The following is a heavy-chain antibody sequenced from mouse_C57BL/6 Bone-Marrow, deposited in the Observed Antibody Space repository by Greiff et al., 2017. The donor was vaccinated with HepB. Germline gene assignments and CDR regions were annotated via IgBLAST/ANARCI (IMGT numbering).Heavy chain of an antibody. CDR3: ARYNLLPYAMDY. V-gene: IGHV7-3*01. D-gene: IGHD2-10*01. CDR1: GFTFTDYY. J-gene: IGHJ4*01. CDR2: IRNKANGYTT. Sequence: DVKLVESGGGLVQPGGSLSLSCAASGFTFTDYYMSWVRQPPGKALEWLGFIRNKANGYTTEYSASVKGRFTISRDNSQSILYLQMNALRAEDSATYYCARYNLLPYAMDYWGQGTSVTVSS.